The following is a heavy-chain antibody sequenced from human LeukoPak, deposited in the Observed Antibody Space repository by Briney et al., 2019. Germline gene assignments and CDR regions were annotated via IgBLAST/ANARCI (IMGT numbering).Heavy chain of an antibody. J-gene: IGHJ4*02. D-gene: IGHD2-21*02. Sequence: SETLSLTCTVSGGSVSSGSYYWSWIRQPPGKGLEWIGYIYYSGSTNYNPSLKSRVTISVDTSKNQFSLKLSSVTAADTAVYYCARSAYCGGDCYPDFDCWGQGTLVTVSS. CDR2: IYYSGST. V-gene: IGHV4-61*01. CDR1: GGSVSSGSYY. CDR3: ARSAYCGGDCYPDFDC.